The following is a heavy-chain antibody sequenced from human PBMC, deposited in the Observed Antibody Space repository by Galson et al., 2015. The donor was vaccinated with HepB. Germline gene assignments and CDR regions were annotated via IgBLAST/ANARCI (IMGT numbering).Heavy chain of an antibody. CDR3: AKGYGLFDS. J-gene: IGHJ5*01. CDR1: GFAFDSHA. V-gene: IGHV3-23*01. CDR2: ITGQGGST. Sequence: SLRLSCAASGFAFDSHAMSWVRQAPGRGLEWISGITGQGGSTFYADSVKGRFTVSKDNSNNMLYLQMNSLRAEDAGLYFCAKGYGLFDSWGQGILVTVSS. D-gene: IGHD5-18*01.